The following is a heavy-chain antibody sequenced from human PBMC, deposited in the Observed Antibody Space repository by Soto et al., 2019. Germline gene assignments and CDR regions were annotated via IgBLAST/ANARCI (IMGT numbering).Heavy chain of an antibody. Sequence: QVQLVQSGAEVKKPGASVKVSCKASGYTFTSYYMHWVRQAPGQGLESMGIINPSGGSTSYAQKFQGIVTMTRDTSTSTVYLELSSLRSEDTAVYYCARGRPYDSSGYYYFPRYDFDYWGQGTLVTVSS. D-gene: IGHD3-22*01. CDR1: GYTFTSYY. V-gene: IGHV1-46*01. CDR3: ARGRPYDSSGYYYFPRYDFDY. CDR2: INPSGGST. J-gene: IGHJ4*02.